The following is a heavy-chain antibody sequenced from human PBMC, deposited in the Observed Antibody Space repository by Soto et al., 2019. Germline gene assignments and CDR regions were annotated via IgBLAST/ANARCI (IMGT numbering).Heavy chain of an antibody. Sequence: GGSLRLSCAASGFTFSSYGMHWVRQAPGKGLEWVAVISYDGSNKYYADSVKGRFTISRDNSKNTLYLQMNSLRAEDTAVYYCVHGYTDPFVYWGQGTLVTVSS. V-gene: IGHV3-30*03. J-gene: IGHJ4*02. CDR3: VHGYTDPFVY. D-gene: IGHD3-16*01. CDR1: GFTFSSYG. CDR2: ISYDGSNK.